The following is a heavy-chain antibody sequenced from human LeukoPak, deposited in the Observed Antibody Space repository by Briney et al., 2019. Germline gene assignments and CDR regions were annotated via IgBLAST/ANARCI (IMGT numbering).Heavy chain of an antibody. CDR3: ARALWPYYFDY. V-gene: IGHV3-33*01. CDR1: GFTFSSYG. J-gene: IGHJ4*02. D-gene: IGHD2-21*01. CDR2: IWYDGSDE. Sequence: PGGSLRLSCAASGFTFSSYGMHWVRQAPGKGLEWVAIIWYDGSDEYYADSVKGRFTISRDNSKNTLYLQMNSLRAEDTAVYYCARALWPYYFDYWGQGTLVTVSS.